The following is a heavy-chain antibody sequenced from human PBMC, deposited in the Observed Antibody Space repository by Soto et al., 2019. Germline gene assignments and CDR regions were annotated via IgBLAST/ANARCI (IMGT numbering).Heavy chain of an antibody. Sequence: EVQLVESGGGLVQPGGSLRLSCTASGCTFSDSWMTWVHQAPGKGLEWVARIKPDESEKKYADSVKGRFSISRDNAKNSMYLQMDSLRGEDTAVYYCVRGGSNYASWGQGTLVTVSS. J-gene: IGHJ5*02. CDR2: IKPDESEK. V-gene: IGHV3-7*01. D-gene: IGHD4-4*01. CDR1: GCTFSDSW. CDR3: VRGGSNYAS.